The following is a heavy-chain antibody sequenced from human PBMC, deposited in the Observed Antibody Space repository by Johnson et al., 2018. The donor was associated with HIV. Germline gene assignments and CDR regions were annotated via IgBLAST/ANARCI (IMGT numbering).Heavy chain of an antibody. CDR3: ARDFGLFLGKDDAFDI. V-gene: IGHV3-30-3*01. Sequence: QVQLVESGGGVVQPGRSLRLSCAASGFTFSSYAMHWVRQAPGKGLEWVAVISYDGSNKYYADSVKGRFTISRDNSKNTLYLQMNSLRAEDPAVYYCARDFGLFLGKDDAFDIWGQGTMVTVSS. CDR2: ISYDGSNK. D-gene: IGHD7-27*01. CDR1: GFTFSSYA. J-gene: IGHJ3*02.